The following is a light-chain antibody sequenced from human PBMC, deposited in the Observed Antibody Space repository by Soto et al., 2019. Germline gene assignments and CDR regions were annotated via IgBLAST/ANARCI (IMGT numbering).Light chain of an antibody. J-gene: IGKJ1*01. Sequence: EIVLTQSPATLSLSPGERATLSCRASQSVSSSYLAWYQQKPGQAPRLLIYGASSRATGIPDRFSGSWSGTDFTLTISRLEPEDVAVYYCQQYGSSQWTFGQGTKVDIK. CDR1: QSVSSSY. CDR3: QQYGSSQWT. V-gene: IGKV3-20*01. CDR2: GAS.